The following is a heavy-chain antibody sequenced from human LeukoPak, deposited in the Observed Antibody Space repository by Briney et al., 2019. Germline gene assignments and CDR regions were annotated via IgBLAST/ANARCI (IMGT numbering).Heavy chain of an antibody. V-gene: IGHV4-4*07. CDR1: GGSISSYY. Sequence: SETLSLTCTVSGGSISSYYWSWIRQPAGKGLEWIGRIYTSGSTNYNPSLKSRVTMSVDTSKNQFSLKLSSVTAADTAVYYCARGIAVAARNWFDPWGQGTLVTVSS. CDR2: IYTSGST. J-gene: IGHJ5*02. D-gene: IGHD6-19*01. CDR3: ARGIAVAARNWFDP.